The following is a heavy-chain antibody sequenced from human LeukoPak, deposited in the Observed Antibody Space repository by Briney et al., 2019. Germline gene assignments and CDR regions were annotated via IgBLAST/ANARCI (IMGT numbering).Heavy chain of an antibody. V-gene: IGHV3-30*04. D-gene: IGHD3-10*01. J-gene: IGHJ4*02. CDR1: GFTFSSYA. CDR2: ISYDGSNK. CDR3: ARDSRAAGLAFDY. Sequence: GRSLRLSCAASGFTFSSYAMHWVRQAPGKGLEWVAVISYDGSNKYYADSVKGRFTISRDNSKNTLYLQMNSLRAEDTAVYYCARDSRAAGLAFDYWGQGTLVTVSS.